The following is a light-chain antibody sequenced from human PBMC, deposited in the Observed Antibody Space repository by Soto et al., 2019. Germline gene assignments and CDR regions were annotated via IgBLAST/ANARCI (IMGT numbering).Light chain of an antibody. Sequence: DIVMTQSPDSLAVSLGERATISCKSSQSLLFSSNNKTYLAWYQHRPGQSPKMLIFWASARESWVPERFSGSGSEPDFTLTIRGLQPEYAAAYYCQQYYSDFFTFGQGTRLEIK. CDR2: WAS. CDR1: QSLLFSSNNKTY. CDR3: QQYYSDFFT. J-gene: IGKJ2*01. V-gene: IGKV4-1*01.